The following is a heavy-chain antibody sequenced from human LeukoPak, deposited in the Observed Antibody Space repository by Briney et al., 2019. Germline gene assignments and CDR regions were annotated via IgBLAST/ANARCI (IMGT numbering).Heavy chain of an antibody. D-gene: IGHD1-26*01. J-gene: IGHJ1*01. V-gene: IGHV1-69*05. CDR2: IIPIFGTA. CDR3: ARVRIESWEFRD. Sequence: SVKVSCXASGGTFSSYAISWVRQAPGQGLVWMGRIIPIFGTANYAQKFQGRVTITTDESTSTAYMELSSLRSEDTAVYHCARVRIESWEFRDWGQGTLVTVSS. CDR1: GGTFSSYA.